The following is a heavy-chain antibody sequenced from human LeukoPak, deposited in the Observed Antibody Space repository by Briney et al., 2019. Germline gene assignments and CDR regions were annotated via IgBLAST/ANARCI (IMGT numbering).Heavy chain of an antibody. D-gene: IGHD2-21*02. CDR3: AKVQYCGGDCYPAVADY. CDR1: GFTFSSYY. Sequence: GGSLRLSCAASGFTFSSYYMHWVRQAPGKGLVWVSHINGDGSSTGYAGSVKGRFTISRDNAKNTLYLQMNSLRAEDTAVYYCAKVQYCGGDCYPAVADYWGQGTLVTVSS. CDR2: INGDGSST. V-gene: IGHV3-74*01. J-gene: IGHJ4*02.